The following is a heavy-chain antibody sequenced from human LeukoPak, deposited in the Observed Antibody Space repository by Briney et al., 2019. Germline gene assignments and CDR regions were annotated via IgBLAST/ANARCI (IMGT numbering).Heavy chain of an antibody. V-gene: IGHV3-9*01. CDR3: AKDISELGELSPDV. CDR2: ISWNSGSI. D-gene: IGHD3-10*01. Sequence: GGSLRLSCAASGFTFDDYAMHWVRQAPGKGPEWVSGISWNSGSIGYADSVKGRFTISRDNAKNSLYLQMNSLRAEDTALYYCAKDISELGELSPDVWGKGTTVTVSS. CDR1: GFTFDDYA. J-gene: IGHJ6*04.